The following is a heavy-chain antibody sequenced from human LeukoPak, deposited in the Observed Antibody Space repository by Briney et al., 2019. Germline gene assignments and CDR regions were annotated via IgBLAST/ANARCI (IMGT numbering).Heavy chain of an antibody. CDR1: GFTFSSYE. V-gene: IGHV3-48*03. D-gene: IGHD6-6*01. CDR2: ISSSGSNI. Sequence: GGSLRLSCAASGFTFSSYEMNWVRQAPGKGLEWVSYISSSGSNIYYADSVKGRFTISRDNAKNSLYLQMNSLRAEDTAVYYCAREESSSSGYYFDYWGQGALVTVSS. CDR3: AREESSSSGYYFDY. J-gene: IGHJ4*02.